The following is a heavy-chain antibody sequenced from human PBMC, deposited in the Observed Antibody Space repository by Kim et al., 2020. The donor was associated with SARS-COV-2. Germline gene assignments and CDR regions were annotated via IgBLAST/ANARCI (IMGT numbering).Heavy chain of an antibody. CDR1: GFTFSSYW. V-gene: IGHV3-74*01. Sequence: GGSLRLSCAASGFTFSSYWMHWVRQAPGKGLVWVSRINSDGSSTSYADSVKGRFTISRDNAKNTLYLQMNSLRAEDTAVYYCARDPRVGNRAVAGRTPGSSGMDVWGQGTTVTVSS. CDR3: ARDPRVGNRAVAGRTPGSSGMDV. J-gene: IGHJ6*02. D-gene: IGHD6-19*01. CDR2: INSDGSST.